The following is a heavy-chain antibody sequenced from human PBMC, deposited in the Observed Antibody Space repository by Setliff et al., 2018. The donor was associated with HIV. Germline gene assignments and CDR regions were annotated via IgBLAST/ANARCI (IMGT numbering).Heavy chain of an antibody. CDR3: ARGRLYGVVDY. CDR1: GGSISSDNYY. J-gene: IGHJ4*02. Sequence: PSETLSLTCTVSGGSISSDNYYWTWIRQPAGKGLEWIGHIYTSGSTNYNPSLKSRVTISVDTSKNQFSLKLSSVTAADTAVYYCARGRLYGVVDYWGQGTLVTVSS. D-gene: IGHD3-10*01. CDR2: IYTSGST. V-gene: IGHV4-61*09.